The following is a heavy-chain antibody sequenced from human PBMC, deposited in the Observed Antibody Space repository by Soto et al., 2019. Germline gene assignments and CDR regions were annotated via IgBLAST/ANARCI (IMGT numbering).Heavy chain of an antibody. J-gene: IGHJ4*02. CDR1: GFTFSNYA. D-gene: IGHD3-10*01. V-gene: IGHV3-23*01. CDR2: ISGSGGTT. Sequence: EVQVLESGGGLVQPGGSLRLSCAASGFTFSNYAMSWVRQAPGKGLEWVSSISGSGGTTYYADSVKGRLTLSRDNSKNTLYLQMNSLRVEDTAVYYCAKNNMGYYLDYRGQGTLVTVSS. CDR3: AKNNMGYYLDY.